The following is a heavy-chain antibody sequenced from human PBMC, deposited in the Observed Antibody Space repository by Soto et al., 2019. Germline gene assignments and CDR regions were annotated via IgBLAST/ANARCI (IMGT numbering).Heavy chain of an antibody. D-gene: IGHD4-17*01. J-gene: IGHJ6*02. V-gene: IGHV3-73*01. Sequence: GGSLRLSCAASGFTFSGSAMHWVRQASGKGLAWVGRIRSKANSYATAYAASVKGRFTIYRDDSKNTAYLQMNSLKTEDTAVYYCTRTMTTVVTDHYYGMDVWGQGTTVTVSS. CDR1: GFTFSGSA. CDR2: IRSKANSYAT. CDR3: TRTMTTVVTDHYYGMDV.